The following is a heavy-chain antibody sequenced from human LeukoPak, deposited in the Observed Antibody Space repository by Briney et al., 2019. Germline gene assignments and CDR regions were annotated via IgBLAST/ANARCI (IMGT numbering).Heavy chain of an antibody. J-gene: IGHJ4*02. CDR2: IYYSGST. V-gene: IGHV4-39*01. D-gene: IGHD3-22*01. CDR3: ARLLDSRGPGDY. CDR1: GGSISSSSYY. Sequence: SETLSLTCTVSGGSISSSSYYWGWIRQPPGKGLEWIGSIYYSGSTYYNPSLKSRVTISVDTSKNQLSLKLSSVTAADTAVYDCARLLDSRGPGDYRGQGTLVTDSP.